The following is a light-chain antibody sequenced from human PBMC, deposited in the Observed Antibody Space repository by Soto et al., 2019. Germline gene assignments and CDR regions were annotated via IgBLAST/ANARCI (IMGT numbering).Light chain of an antibody. CDR2: KAS. J-gene: IGKJ4*01. CDR3: QQYDRYPVT. CDR1: QSVSTW. V-gene: IGKV1-5*03. Sequence: DSQITQSPSTLAASVGDRVTITCRASQSVSTWLAWYQQKPGKPPKLLIYKASILQSGVSSRFSGSGSGTDFTLTISGLQPDDFATYYCQQYDRYPVTFGGGTRWIS.